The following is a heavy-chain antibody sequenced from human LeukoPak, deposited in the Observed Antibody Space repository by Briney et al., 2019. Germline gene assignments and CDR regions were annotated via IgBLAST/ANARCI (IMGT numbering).Heavy chain of an antibody. V-gene: IGHV4-34*01. CDR3: ARGPLFYLDY. Sequence: PLETLSLTCAVYGGSFSGYYWSWIRQPPGKGLEWIGEINHSGSTNYNPSLKSRVTISVDTSKNQFSLKLSSVTAADTAVYYCARGPLFYLDYWGQGTLVTVSS. D-gene: IGHD2-21*01. CDR2: INHSGST. CDR1: GGSFSGYY. J-gene: IGHJ4*02.